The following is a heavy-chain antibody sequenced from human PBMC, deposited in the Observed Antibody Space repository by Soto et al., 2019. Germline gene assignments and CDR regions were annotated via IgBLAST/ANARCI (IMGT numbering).Heavy chain of an antibody. D-gene: IGHD1-26*01. CDR2: IYHSGST. Sequence: SETMSLTCAVSGGSISSSNWWSWVRQPPGKGLEWIGEIYHSGSTNYNPSLRSRVTISVDKSKNQFSLKLSSVTAADTAVYYCARAPVGATIFLDYGGQGTLVTVSS. V-gene: IGHV4-4*02. CDR3: ARAPVGATIFLDY. J-gene: IGHJ4*02. CDR1: GGSISSSNW.